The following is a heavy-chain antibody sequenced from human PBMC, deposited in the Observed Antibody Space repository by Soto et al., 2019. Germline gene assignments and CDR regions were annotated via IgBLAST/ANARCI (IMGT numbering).Heavy chain of an antibody. V-gene: IGHV2-26*01. D-gene: IGHD6-19*01. J-gene: IGHJ3*01. Sequence: ESGPVLVKPTETLTLTCTVSGFSLSNARMGVSWIRQPPGKALEWLAHSFSNDEKSYSTSLKSRLTISKDTSKSQVVLTMTNMDPVDTATYYCAVARGYNSGWYDAFDVWGPGTMVTVSS. CDR2: SFSNDEK. CDR1: GFSLSNARMG. CDR3: AVARGYNSGWYDAFDV.